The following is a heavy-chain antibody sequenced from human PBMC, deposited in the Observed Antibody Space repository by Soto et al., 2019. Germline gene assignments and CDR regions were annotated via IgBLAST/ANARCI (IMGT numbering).Heavy chain of an antibody. J-gene: IGHJ3*02. Sequence: EVQLVESGGGLVQPGGSLRLSCAASGFTFSGYWMHLVRQAPGKGLVWVSRINSYGTTTSYADSVKGRFTISRDNGESIMYLQMNRLRAEDTAIYSCARGWIGDLNDAFDIWGQGTMVTVSS. V-gene: IGHV3-74*02. CDR3: ARGWIGDLNDAFDI. CDR1: GFTFSGYW. CDR2: INSYGTTT. D-gene: IGHD2-2*03.